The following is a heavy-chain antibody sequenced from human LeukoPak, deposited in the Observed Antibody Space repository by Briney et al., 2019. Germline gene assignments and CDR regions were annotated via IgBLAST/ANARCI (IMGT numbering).Heavy chain of an antibody. J-gene: IGHJ6*04. D-gene: IGHD2-15*01. CDR3: ARACSGGSCYPQDDYYYYGMDV. V-gene: IGHV3-33*01. Sequence: PGGSLRLSFAAPGFPFSSYGIHSVRQAPGKGLGWEAAIWYDGSNKYYVDSLKGRFTISRDNSKNTLYLQMNSLRTEDTAVYYCARACSGGSCYPQDDYYYYGMDVWGKGTTVTVSS. CDR2: IWYDGSNK. CDR1: GFPFSSYG.